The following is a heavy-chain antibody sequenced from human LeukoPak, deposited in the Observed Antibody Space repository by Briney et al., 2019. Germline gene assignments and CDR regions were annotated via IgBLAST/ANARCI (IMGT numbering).Heavy chain of an antibody. CDR1: GYTFSSFG. D-gene: IGHD2-2*01. V-gene: IGHV3-33*01. CDR3: ARGGGIWCSSTSCYRPFDY. J-gene: IGHJ4*02. Sequence: AGGSLRLSCAASGYTFSSFGKHWVRQAPGKGLEWVALIWYDGSDKYYADSVKGRFTISRDNFKNTLFLQMNSLRAEDTAVYYCARGGGIWCSSTSCYRPFDYWGQGTLVTVSS. CDR2: IWYDGSDK.